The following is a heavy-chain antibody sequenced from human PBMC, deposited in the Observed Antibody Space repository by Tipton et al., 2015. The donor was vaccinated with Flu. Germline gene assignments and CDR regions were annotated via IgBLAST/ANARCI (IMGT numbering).Heavy chain of an antibody. CDR1: GGSISSYY. Sequence: TLSLTCTVSGGSISSYYWSWIRQPPVKGLEWIGYIYYSGSTNYNPSLKSRVTISVDTSKNQFSLKLSSVTAADTAVYYCARELNYGMDVWGQGTTVTVSS. J-gene: IGHJ6*02. V-gene: IGHV4-59*01. CDR2: IYYSGST. CDR3: ARELNYGMDV.